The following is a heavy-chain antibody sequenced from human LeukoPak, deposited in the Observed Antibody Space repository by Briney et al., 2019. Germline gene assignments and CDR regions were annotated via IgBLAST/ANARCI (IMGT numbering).Heavy chain of an antibody. Sequence: GGSLRLSCAASGFIFSSYWMTWVRQAPGKGLEWVANIKQAGRENSYVDSVKGRFTISRDNAKNSLYLQINSLRAEDTAVYYCARVEDRYGHVGYWGQGTLVTVSS. V-gene: IGHV3-7*03. D-gene: IGHD5-18*01. J-gene: IGHJ4*02. CDR1: GFIFSSYW. CDR3: ARVEDRYGHVGY. CDR2: IKQAGREN.